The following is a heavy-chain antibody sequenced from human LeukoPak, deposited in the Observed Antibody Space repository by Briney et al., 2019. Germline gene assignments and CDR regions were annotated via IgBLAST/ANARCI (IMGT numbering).Heavy chain of an antibody. CDR1: GGSISSGDYY. V-gene: IGHV4-30-4*01. J-gene: IGHJ4*02. D-gene: IGHD5-12*01. CDR3: ARGVIRGYSGYDLFDY. CDR2: IYYSGST. Sequence: SETLSLTCTVSGGSISSGDYYWSWIRQPPGKGLEWIGYIYYSGSTYYNPSLKSRVTISVDTSKNQFSLKLSSVTAADTAVYYCARGVIRGYSGYDLFDYWGQGTLVTVSS.